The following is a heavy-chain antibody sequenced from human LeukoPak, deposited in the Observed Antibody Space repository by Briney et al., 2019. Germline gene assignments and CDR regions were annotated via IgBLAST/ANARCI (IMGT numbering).Heavy chain of an antibody. Sequence: ASVKVSCKASGYTFTGYYMHWVRQAPAQGLEWMGGINPNSGGTNYAQKFQGRVTMTRDTSISTAYMELSRLRSDDTAVYYCARVRGNSSGWYVDFDYWGQGTLVTVSS. CDR1: GYTFTGYY. V-gene: IGHV1-2*02. CDR3: ARVRGNSSGWYVDFDY. J-gene: IGHJ4*02. D-gene: IGHD6-19*01. CDR2: INPNSGGT.